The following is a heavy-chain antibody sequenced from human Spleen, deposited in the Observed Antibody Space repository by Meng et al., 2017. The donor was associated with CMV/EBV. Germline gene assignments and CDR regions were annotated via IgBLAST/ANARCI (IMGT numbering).Heavy chain of an antibody. J-gene: IGHJ4*02. CDR2: VYYSGST. D-gene: IGHD6-19*01. CDR3: ARVLYSSGWYLSFDY. Sequence: SETLSLTCAVYGGSFSGYYWSWIRQPPGKGPEWIGYVYYSGSTNYNPSLKSRVTISVDTSKNQFSLKLSSVTAADTAVYYCARVLYSSGWYLSFDYWGQGTLVTVSS. CDR1: GGSFSGYY. V-gene: IGHV4-59*01.